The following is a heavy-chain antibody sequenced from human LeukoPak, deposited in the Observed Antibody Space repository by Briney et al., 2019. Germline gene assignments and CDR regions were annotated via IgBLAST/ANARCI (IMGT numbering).Heavy chain of an antibody. J-gene: IGHJ4*02. V-gene: IGHV3-53*01. D-gene: IGHD3-16*01. CDR1: GFTVSSDY. CDR2: IYSSGRT. CDR3: ARDAHSPSGQHPFMILVDY. Sequence: GGSLRLSCAASGFTVSSDYMSWVRQAPGKGLEWVSVIYSSGRTFYADSVKGRFIISRDNSKNTLYLQLNSLRAEDTAVYYCARDAHSPSGQHPFMILVDYWGQGPLVPVSS.